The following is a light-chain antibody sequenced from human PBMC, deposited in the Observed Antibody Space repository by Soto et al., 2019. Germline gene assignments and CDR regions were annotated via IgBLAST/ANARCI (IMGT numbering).Light chain of an antibody. CDR2: EVN. Sequence: QSALTQPPSAAGSPGQAVTISCTGTSSDVGGYNYVSWYQQHLGRAPKLVIFEVNKRPSGVPDRFSGSKSGNTASLPVSGLQTEDEADYYCNSNADSNSFVYATGTKVTVL. J-gene: IGLJ1*01. CDR3: NSNADSNSFV. V-gene: IGLV2-8*01. CDR1: SSDVGGYNY.